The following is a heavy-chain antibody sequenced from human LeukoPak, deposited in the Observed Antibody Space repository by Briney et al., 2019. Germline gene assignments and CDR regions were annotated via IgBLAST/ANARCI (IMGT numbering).Heavy chain of an antibody. D-gene: IGHD3-9*01. Sequence: AGGSLRLSCAASGFTVSSNYMSWVRQAPGKGLEWVSVIYSGGSTYYADSVKGRFTISRDNSKNTLYLQMNSLRAEDTAFYYCARPYYDILTGYYLIGFDYWGQGTLVTVSS. CDR3: ARPYYDILTGYYLIGFDY. J-gene: IGHJ4*02. CDR1: GFTVSSNY. CDR2: IYSGGST. V-gene: IGHV3-66*04.